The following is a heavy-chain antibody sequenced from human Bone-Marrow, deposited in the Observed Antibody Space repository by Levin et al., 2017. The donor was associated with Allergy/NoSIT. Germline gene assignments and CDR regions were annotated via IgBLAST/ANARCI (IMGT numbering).Heavy chain of an antibody. CDR2: INWDGAIT. CDR3: ASAARFDGRYAMELHY. CDR1: GFTFDHYA. V-gene: IGHV3-9*01. D-gene: IGHD3-16*01. J-gene: IGHJ4*02. Sequence: PAGGSLRLSCAASGFTFDHYAVHWVRQLPGKGLEWVSGINWDGAITGYADFVKGRFTISRDNAKNSLYLRMNSLRVEDTALYYCASAARFDGRYAMELHYWGQGSLVTVSS.